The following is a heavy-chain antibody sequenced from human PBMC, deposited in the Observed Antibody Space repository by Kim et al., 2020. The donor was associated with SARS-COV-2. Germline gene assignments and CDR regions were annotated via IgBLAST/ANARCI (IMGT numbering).Heavy chain of an antibody. J-gene: IGHJ4*02. V-gene: IGHV3-74*01. CDR3: ASLSTGYVWDKFDY. Sequence: GGSLRLSCVASGFTFSSYWMHWVRQAPGKGLVWVSRVNSDGSSTSHAASVKGRFPISRDNARNTLYLQMNSLIAADTAVYYCASLSTGYVWDKFDYWGQG. D-gene: IGHD3-16*01. CDR1: GFTFSSYW. CDR2: VNSDGSST.